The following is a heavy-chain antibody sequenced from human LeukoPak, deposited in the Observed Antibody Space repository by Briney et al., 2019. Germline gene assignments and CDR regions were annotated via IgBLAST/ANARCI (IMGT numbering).Heavy chain of an antibody. Sequence: RPGGSLRLSCAASGFTFDDYGMSWVRQAPGKGLEWVSGINWNGGSTGSADSVKGRFTISRDNAKNSLYLQMNSLRAEDTALYYCARDSDDILTGYGAFDIWGQGTMVTVSS. CDR3: ARDSDDILTGYGAFDI. CDR2: INWNGGST. V-gene: IGHV3-20*04. D-gene: IGHD3-9*01. CDR1: GFTFDDYG. J-gene: IGHJ3*02.